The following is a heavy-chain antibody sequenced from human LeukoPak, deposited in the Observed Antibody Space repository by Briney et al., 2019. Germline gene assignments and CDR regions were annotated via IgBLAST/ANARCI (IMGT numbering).Heavy chain of an antibody. CDR2: IDEGGTNA. CDR1: GFTFNNHW. CDR3: IRDEALWRLDY. D-gene: IGHD2-21*01. V-gene: IGHV3-74*03. Sequence: GGSLRLSCAASGFTFNNHWMHWVRQVPGKGLVWVSRIDEGGTNAMYADSVKGRFSISKDNAKNTVNLQMNSLRAEDTGVYYCIRDEALWRLDYWGQGTLVTVSS. J-gene: IGHJ4*02.